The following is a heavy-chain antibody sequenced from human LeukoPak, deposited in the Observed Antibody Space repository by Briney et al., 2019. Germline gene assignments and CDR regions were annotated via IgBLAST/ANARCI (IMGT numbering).Heavy chain of an antibody. CDR2: IYTSGST. Sequence: SETLSLTCTVSGGSISSGSYYWSWIRQPAGKGLEWIGRIYTSGSTNYNPSLKSRVTISVDTSKNQFSLKLSSVTAADTAVYYCARELRPASWFDPWGQGTLVTVSS. CDR3: ARELRPASWFDP. J-gene: IGHJ5*02. V-gene: IGHV4-61*02. CDR1: GGSISSGSYY. D-gene: IGHD2-2*01.